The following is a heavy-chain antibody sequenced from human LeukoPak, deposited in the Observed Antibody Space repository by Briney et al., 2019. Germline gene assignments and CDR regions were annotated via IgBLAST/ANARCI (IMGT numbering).Heavy chain of an antibody. CDR1: GYTFTGYY. Sequence: GASVKVSCKASGYTFTGYYMHWVRQAPGQGLEWMGWINPNSGGTNYAQKFQGRVTMTRDTSISTAYMELSRLRSDDTAVYYCARPPAIYSPSIIEEDAFDIWGQGTMVTVSS. CDR2: INPNSGGT. J-gene: IGHJ3*02. V-gene: IGHV1-2*02. D-gene: IGHD3-10*01. CDR3: ARPPAIYSPSIIEEDAFDI.